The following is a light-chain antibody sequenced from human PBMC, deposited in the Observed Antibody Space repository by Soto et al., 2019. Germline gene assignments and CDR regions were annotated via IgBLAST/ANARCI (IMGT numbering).Light chain of an antibody. V-gene: IGLV2-11*01. J-gene: IGLJ2*01. CDR1: SSDVGYYDY. Sequence: QSALTQPRSVSGSPGQSVTISCTGTSSDVGYYDYVSWYQQHPGKAPKLMIYDVTKRPSGVPDRFSGSKSGDTASLTISGLQGEDEADYYCCSYAGSYTVVFGGGTQLTVL. CDR3: CSYAGSYTVV. CDR2: DVT.